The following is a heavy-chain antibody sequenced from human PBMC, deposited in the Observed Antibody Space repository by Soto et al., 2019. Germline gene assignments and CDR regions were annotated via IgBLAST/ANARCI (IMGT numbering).Heavy chain of an antibody. J-gene: IGHJ6*02. V-gene: IGHV4-34*01. CDR1: GGSFSGYY. D-gene: IGHD3-22*01. Sequence: QVQLQQWGAGLLKPSETLSLTCAVYGGSFSGYYWSWIRQPPGKGLEWIGEINHSGSTNYNPSLKSRVTISVDTSKNQFSRKLSSVTAADTAVYYCARGGRDSSNHYRPHYYYGMDVWGQGTTVTVSS. CDR3: ARGGRDSSNHYRPHYYYGMDV. CDR2: INHSGST.